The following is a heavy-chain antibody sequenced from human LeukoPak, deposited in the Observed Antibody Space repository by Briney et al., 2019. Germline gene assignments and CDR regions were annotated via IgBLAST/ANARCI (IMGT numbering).Heavy chain of an antibody. CDR3: ARDMNWGSAAFDI. J-gene: IGHJ3*02. CDR2: ISISSSYI. D-gene: IGHD7-27*01. V-gene: IGHV3-21*01. Sequence: GSLRLSCAASGFTFSSYSMGWVRQVPGKGLEWVSSISISSSYIIYADSLKGRFTISRDDAKNSLYLQMNSLRAEDTAVYYCARDMNWGSAAFDIWGLGTMVTVSS. CDR1: GFTFSSYS.